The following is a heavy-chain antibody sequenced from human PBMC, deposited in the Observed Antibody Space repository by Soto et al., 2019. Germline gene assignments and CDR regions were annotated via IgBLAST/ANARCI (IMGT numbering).Heavy chain of an antibody. Sequence: QVQLVQSGAEVKKPGSSVKVSCKASGGTFSSYAISWVRQAPGQGLEWMGGIIPIFGTANYAQKFQGRVTITVDETTSTAYMELSSLRSEDTAAYHCARIGRRYSSSGNWFDPWGQGTLVTVSS. CDR1: GGTFSSYA. V-gene: IGHV1-69*01. J-gene: IGHJ5*02. D-gene: IGHD6-13*01. CDR3: ARIGRRYSSSGNWFDP. CDR2: IIPIFGTA.